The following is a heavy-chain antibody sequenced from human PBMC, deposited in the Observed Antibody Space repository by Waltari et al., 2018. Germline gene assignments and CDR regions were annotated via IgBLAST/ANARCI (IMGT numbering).Heavy chain of an antibody. CDR2: IYHSGRT. CDR3: ARTTRIAVAGMFDY. D-gene: IGHD6-19*01. Sequence: QVQLQESGPGLVKPSETLSLTCAVSGYSISSGYYWGWIRQPPGNGLEWIGSIYHSGRTSYNPSRKSRVTISVDTSKNQFSLKLSSVTAADTAVYYCARTTRIAVAGMFDYWGQGTLVTVSS. CDR1: GYSISSGYY. J-gene: IGHJ4*02. V-gene: IGHV4-38-2*01.